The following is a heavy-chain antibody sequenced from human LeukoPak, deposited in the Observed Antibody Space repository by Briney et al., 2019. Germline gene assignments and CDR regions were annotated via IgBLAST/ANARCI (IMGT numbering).Heavy chain of an antibody. Sequence: SVKVSCKASGGTFSSYAISWVRQAPGQGLEWMGGIIPIFGTANYAQQFQGRVTITADESTSTAYMELSSLRSEDTAVYYCASGQASSGYYVSWFDPWGQGTLVTVSS. CDR3: ASGQASSGYYVSWFDP. CDR1: GGTFSSYA. V-gene: IGHV1-69*01. D-gene: IGHD3-22*01. CDR2: IIPIFGTA. J-gene: IGHJ5*02.